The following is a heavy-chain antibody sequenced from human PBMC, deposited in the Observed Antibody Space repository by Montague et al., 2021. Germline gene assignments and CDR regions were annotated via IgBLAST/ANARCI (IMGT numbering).Heavy chain of an antibody. D-gene: IGHD2-8*01. CDR3: TRPGGYCTNDTCYFWFAP. CDR2: IYSSGST. CDR1: GGSISRSSYY. Sequence: SETLSLTCTVSGGSISRSSYYWGWIRQPPGKGLEWIGSIYSSGSTYYNPSLKSRVTISADTSKNQFSLKLSSVTAADTAVYYCTRPGGYCTNDTCYFWFAPWGRESWSPSPQ. J-gene: IGHJ5*02. V-gene: IGHV4-39*01.